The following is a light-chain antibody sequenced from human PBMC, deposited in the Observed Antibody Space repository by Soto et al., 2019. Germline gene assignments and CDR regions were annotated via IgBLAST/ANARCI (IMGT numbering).Light chain of an antibody. CDR3: QQSYTTPWT. Sequence: DIQMTQSPSSLSASVGDRVTITCRASQSITSYLNWYQQKPGKAPQLLIYAASSLQSGVPSRFSGSGSGTDFTLTISSLQPEDFATYFCQQSYTTPWTFGQATKVEVK. CDR1: QSITSY. J-gene: IGKJ1*01. CDR2: AAS. V-gene: IGKV1-39*01.